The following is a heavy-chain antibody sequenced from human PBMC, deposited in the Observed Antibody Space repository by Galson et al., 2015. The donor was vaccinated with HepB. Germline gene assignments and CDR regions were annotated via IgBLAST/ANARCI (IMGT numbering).Heavy chain of an antibody. CDR1: GFTFSSYG. D-gene: IGHD5-12*01. V-gene: IGHV3-30*18. J-gene: IGHJ5*02. CDR3: AKGTGQWLLIGTNWFDP. Sequence: SLRLSCAASGFTFSSYGMHWVRQAPGKGLEWVAVISYDGSNKYYADSVKGRFTISRDNSKNTLYLQMNSLRAEDTAVYYCAKGTGQWLLIGTNWFDPWGQGTLVTVSS. CDR2: ISYDGSNK.